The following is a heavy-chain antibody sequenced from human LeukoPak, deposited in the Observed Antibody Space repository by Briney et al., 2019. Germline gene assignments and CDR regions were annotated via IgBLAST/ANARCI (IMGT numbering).Heavy chain of an antibody. V-gene: IGHV4-59*01. CDR2: IYHRGSA. CDR3: ARAGDYYVSGSYLGY. CDR1: GGSISSYY. J-gene: IGHJ4*02. D-gene: IGHD3-10*01. Sequence: SETLSLTCTVSGGSISSYYWTWVRQPPGKGLEWIGYIYHRGSANYNPSLKSRVAISVDTSKNQFSLTLSSVTAADAAVYYCARAGDYYVSGSYLGYWGQGTLVTVSS.